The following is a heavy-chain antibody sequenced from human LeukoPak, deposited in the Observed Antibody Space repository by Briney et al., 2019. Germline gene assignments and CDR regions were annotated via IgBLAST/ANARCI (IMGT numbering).Heavy chain of an antibody. V-gene: IGHV1-2*02. CDR3: ARDRNTMVRGAYMDV. CDR1: GYTFTGYY. D-gene: IGHD3-10*01. CDR2: INPNSGGT. Sequence: ASVKVSCKASGYTFTGYYMHWVRQAPGQGLEWMGWINPNSGGTNYAQKFQGRVTMTRDTSTSTVYMELGSLRSEDTAVYYCARDRNTMVRGAYMDVWGKGTTVTISS. J-gene: IGHJ6*03.